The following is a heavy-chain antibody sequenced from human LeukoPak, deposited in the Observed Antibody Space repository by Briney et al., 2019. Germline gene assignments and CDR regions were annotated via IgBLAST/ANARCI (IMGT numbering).Heavy chain of an antibody. D-gene: IGHD5-24*01. CDR2: INPNSGGT. Sequence: ASVKVSCKASGYTFTGYYMHWVRQAPGQGLEWMGWINPNSGGTNYAQEFQGRVTMTRDTSISTAYMELSRLRSDDTAVYYCAREARDGYNYYFDYWGQGTLVTVSS. V-gene: IGHV1-2*02. J-gene: IGHJ4*02. CDR3: AREARDGYNYYFDY. CDR1: GYTFTGYY.